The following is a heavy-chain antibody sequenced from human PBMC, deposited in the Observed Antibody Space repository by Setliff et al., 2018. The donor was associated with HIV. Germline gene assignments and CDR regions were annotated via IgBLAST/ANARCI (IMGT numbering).Heavy chain of an antibody. CDR3: ARDEQYQLLLDY. CDR1: GYSFTSYG. Sequence: ASVKVSCKAFGYSFTSYGIGWVRQAPGQGFEWMGWISTYNGNINYAQKVQGRVTMTTDTSTNTVYMELRSLRSDDTAVYYCARDEQYQLLLDYWGQGTLVTSPQ. V-gene: IGHV1-18*01. D-gene: IGHD2-2*01. CDR2: ISTYNGNI. J-gene: IGHJ4*02.